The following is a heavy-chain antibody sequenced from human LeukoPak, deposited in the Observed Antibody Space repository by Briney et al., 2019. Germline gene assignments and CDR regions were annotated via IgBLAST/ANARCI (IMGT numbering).Heavy chain of an antibody. CDR2: IYSGGST. Sequence: GGSLRLSCAASGFTVSSNYMSWVRQAPGKGLEWVSVIYSGGSTYYADSVKGRFTISRDNSKNTLYLQMNSLGAEDTAVYYCARNGIVPKGGPYYFDYWGQGTLVTVSS. J-gene: IGHJ4*02. CDR1: GFTVSSNY. V-gene: IGHV3-53*01. CDR3: ARNGIVPKGGPYYFDY. D-gene: IGHD2-8*01.